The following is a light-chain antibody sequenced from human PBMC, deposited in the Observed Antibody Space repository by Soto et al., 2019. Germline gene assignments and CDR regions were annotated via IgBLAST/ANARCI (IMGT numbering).Light chain of an antibody. CDR1: QSISNF. CDR3: QQRTTGT. J-gene: IGKJ4*01. V-gene: IGKV3-11*01. CDR2: DAA. Sequence: EIVLTQSPATLSLSPGDSATLSCRASQSISNFLAWYQQKPGQAPSLLIYDAAHRVTGVPGRFSGSGSGTDLPLTISSLGPEHFAVYHCQQRTTGTFGGGTKVEI.